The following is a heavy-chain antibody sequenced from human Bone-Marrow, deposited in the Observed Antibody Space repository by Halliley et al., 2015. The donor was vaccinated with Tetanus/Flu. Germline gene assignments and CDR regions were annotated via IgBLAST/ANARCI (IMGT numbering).Heavy chain of an antibody. CDR3: AKVHGGDEFCSRFPCPIYG. CDR2: IGGGGDGS. Sequence: SLRLSCAASGFTFASYALNWVRQAPGKGLEWVSGIGGGGDGSFYADSVRGRFTISRDDSRNTLFLQMNSLRAEDTAIYFCAKVHGGDEFCSRFPCPIYGWGPGTLVPVSS. V-gene: IGHV3-23*01. J-gene: IGHJ4*02. D-gene: IGHD3-22*01. CDR1: GFTFASYA.